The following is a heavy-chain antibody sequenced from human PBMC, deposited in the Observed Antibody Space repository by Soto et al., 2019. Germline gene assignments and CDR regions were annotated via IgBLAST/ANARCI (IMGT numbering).Heavy chain of an antibody. J-gene: IGHJ3*02. Sequence: GGSLRLSCAASGFTFSSYAMSRVLQAPGKGLEWVSAISGSGGSTYYADSVKGRFTISRDNSKNTLYLQMNSLRAEDTAVYYCAKDLGRYCSGGSCYRKAFDIWGQGTMVTVSS. V-gene: IGHV3-23*01. CDR1: GFTFSSYA. CDR2: ISGSGGST. D-gene: IGHD2-15*01. CDR3: AKDLGRYCSGGSCYRKAFDI.